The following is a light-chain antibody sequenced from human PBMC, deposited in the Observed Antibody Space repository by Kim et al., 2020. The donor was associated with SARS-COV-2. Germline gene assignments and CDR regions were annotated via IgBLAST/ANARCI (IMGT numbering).Light chain of an antibody. CDR3: QKYNGAPWT. J-gene: IGKJ1*01. CDR1: QGISND. CDR2: AAS. Sequence: ASVGDRLTITCRASQGISNDLAWYQQKPGKVPKLLIFAASALQSGVPSRFSGSGSGTDFTLTISSLQPEDVATYYSQKYNGAPWTFGQGTKVDIK. V-gene: IGKV1-27*01.